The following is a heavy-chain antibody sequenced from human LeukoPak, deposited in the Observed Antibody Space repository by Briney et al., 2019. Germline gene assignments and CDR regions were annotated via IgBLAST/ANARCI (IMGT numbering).Heavy chain of an antibody. Sequence: GESLQISCKGSGYRFTSNWIGWVRQLPGKGLEWMGIIYPGDSDTRYSPSFQGQVTISADKSISTAYLQWSSLKASDTAMYYCARLTSGVATIAPYYYGMDVWGQGTTVTVSS. J-gene: IGHJ6*02. CDR1: GYRFTSNW. D-gene: IGHD5-12*01. V-gene: IGHV5-51*01. CDR3: ARLTSGVATIAPYYYGMDV. CDR2: IYPGDSDT.